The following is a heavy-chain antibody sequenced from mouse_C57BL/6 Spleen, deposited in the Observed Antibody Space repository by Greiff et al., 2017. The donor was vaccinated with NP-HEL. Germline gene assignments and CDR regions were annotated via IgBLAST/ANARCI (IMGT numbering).Heavy chain of an antibody. J-gene: IGHJ2*01. V-gene: IGHV1-50*01. CDR2: IDPSDSYT. CDR1: GYTFTSYW. Sequence: QVQLQQPGAELVKPGASVKLSCKASGYTFTSYWMQWVKQRPGQGLEWIGEIDPSDSYTNYTQKFKGKATLTVDTSSSTAYMQRSSLTSEDSAVYYCARGYYGSSPYWGQGTTLTVSS. CDR3: ARGYYGSSPY. D-gene: IGHD1-1*01.